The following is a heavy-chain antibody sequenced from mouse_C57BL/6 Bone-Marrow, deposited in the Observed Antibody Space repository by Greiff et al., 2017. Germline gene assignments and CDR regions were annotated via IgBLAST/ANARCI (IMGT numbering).Heavy chain of an antibody. Sequence: VQLQQPGAELVMPGASVKLSCKASGYTFTSSWMHWVKQRPGQGLEWIGEIDPSDSYTNYNQKLKGKSTLTVDKSSSTAYMQLSSLTSEDSAVYYCARDGIDYWGQGTTLTVSS. CDR1: GYTFTSSW. J-gene: IGHJ2*01. CDR2: IDPSDSYT. V-gene: IGHV1-69*01. CDR3: ARDGIDY.